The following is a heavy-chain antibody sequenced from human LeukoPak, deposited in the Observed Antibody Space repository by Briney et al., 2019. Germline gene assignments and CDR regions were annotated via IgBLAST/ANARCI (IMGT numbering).Heavy chain of an antibody. CDR2: IYYSGST. V-gene: IGHV4-39*07. CDR1: GGSISSSSYY. D-gene: IGHD5-12*01. J-gene: IGHJ4*02. Sequence: PSQTLSLTCTVSGGSISSSSYYWGWIRQPPGKGLEWIGSIYYSGSTYYNPSLKSRVTISVDTSKNQFSLKLSSVTAADTAVYYCARVGYSGYDDRGSFDYWGQGTLVTVSS. CDR3: ARVGYSGYDDRGSFDY.